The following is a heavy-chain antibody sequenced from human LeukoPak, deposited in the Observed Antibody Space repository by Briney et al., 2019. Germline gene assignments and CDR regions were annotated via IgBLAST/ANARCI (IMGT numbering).Heavy chain of an antibody. CDR2: IYYSGST. J-gene: IGHJ6*02. V-gene: IGHV4-59*01. D-gene: IGHD4-11*01. Sequence: SETLSLTCTVSGGFINSYYWSWIRQPPGKGLEWIAYIYYSGSTNYNPSLKSRVTISVDTSKNQFSLKLSSVTAADTAVYFCARNNYVTHFYGLDVWGQGTTVTVSS. CDR1: GGFINSYY. CDR3: ARNNYVTHFYGLDV.